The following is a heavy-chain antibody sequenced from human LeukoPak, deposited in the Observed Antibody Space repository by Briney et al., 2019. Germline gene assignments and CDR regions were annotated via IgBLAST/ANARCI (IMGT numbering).Heavy chain of an antibody. Sequence: GASVKVSCKASGYTFTGYSMHWVRQAPGQGLEWLGQFNPNSGGTNYAQNFQGRVTMTRDTSVSTAYMELSRLRSDDTAVYYCARMFGPDAGFDYWGQGTLVPVSS. J-gene: IGHJ4*02. CDR1: GYTFTGYS. D-gene: IGHD3-16*01. CDR3: ARMFGPDAGFDY. V-gene: IGHV1-2*06. CDR2: FNPNSGGT.